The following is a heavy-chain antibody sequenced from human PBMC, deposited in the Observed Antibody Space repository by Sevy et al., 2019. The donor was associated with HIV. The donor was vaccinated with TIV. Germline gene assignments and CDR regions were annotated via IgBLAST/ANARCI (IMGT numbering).Heavy chain of an antibody. CDR3: ARGTGQQLTVIFDY. D-gene: IGHD6-13*01. V-gene: IGHV7-4-1*02. CDR1: GYTFTKYG. J-gene: IGHJ4*02. CDR2: INTNTGNP. Sequence: ASVKVSCKASGYTFTKYGMNWVRQAPGQGPEWMGWINTNTGNPTYDQGFTGRFVFSLDTSVSTAHLLISSLKTDDTAVYYCARGTGQQLTVIFDYWGQGTPVTVSS.